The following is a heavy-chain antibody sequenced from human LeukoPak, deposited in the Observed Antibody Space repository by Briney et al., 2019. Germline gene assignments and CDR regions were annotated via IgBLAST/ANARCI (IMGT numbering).Heavy chain of an antibody. CDR2: IYYSGST. CDR1: GGSISSYY. V-gene: IGHV4-59*01. CDR3: ARDKKLDAFDI. J-gene: IGHJ3*02. Sequence: SGTLSLTCTVSGGSISSYYWSWIRQPPGKGLEWIGYIYYSGSTNYNPSLKSRVTISVDTSKNQFSLKLSSVTAADTAVYYCARDKKLDAFDIWGQGTMVTVSS.